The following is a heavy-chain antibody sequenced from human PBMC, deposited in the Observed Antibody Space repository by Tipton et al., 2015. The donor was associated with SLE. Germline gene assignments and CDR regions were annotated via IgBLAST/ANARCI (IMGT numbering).Heavy chain of an antibody. CDR2: IYYSGST. CDR1: GGSISSYY. D-gene: IGHD7-27*01. V-gene: IGHV4-59*08. J-gene: IGHJ4*02. CDR3: ARLPTGAY. Sequence: TLSLTCTVSGGSISSYYWSWIRQPPGKGLEWIGYIYYSGSTNYNPSLKSRVTISVDTSKNQFSLKLSPVTAADTAVYYCARLPTGAYWGQGTLVTVSS.